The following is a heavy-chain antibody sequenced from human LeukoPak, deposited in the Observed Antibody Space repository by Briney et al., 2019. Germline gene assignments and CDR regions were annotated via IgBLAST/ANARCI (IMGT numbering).Heavy chain of an antibody. Sequence: GGSLRLSCAASGFTFSSYGMHWVRQAPGKGLEWVAVISYDGSNKYYADSLKGRFTISRDNAKNSLFLQMNSLRAEDTAVYYCARSRSGGSLNWFDPWGQGTLVTVSS. V-gene: IGHV3-30*03. CDR2: ISYDGSNK. CDR3: ARSRSGGSLNWFDP. D-gene: IGHD2-15*01. J-gene: IGHJ5*02. CDR1: GFTFSSYG.